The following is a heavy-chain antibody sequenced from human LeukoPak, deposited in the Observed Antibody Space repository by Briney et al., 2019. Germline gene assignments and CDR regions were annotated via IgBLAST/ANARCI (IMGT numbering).Heavy chain of an antibody. V-gene: IGHV3-15*01. CDR1: GFTFSNAW. CDR3: TTDLRWELRGGDY. CDR2: IRSKTDGGTT. J-gene: IGHJ4*02. Sequence: GGSLRLSCAASGFTFSNAWMSWVRQAPGKGLEWVGRIRSKTDGGTTDYAAPVKGRFTISRDDSKNTLYLQMDSLKTEDTAVYYCTTDLRWELRGGDYWGQRTLVTVSS. D-gene: IGHD1-26*01.